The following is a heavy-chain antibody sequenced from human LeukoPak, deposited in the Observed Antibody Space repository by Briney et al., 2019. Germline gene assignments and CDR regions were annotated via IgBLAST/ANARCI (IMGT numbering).Heavy chain of an antibody. V-gene: IGHV3-23*01. Sequence: GGSLRLSCAASEFTFSRYPMHWVRQAPGKGLEWVSGMSGGGGSTYYADSVKGRFTISRDNSKNTLYLQMNSLRAEDTAIYYCAKTSSGWYPFDYWGQGTLVTVSS. J-gene: IGHJ4*02. CDR2: MSGGGGST. CDR1: EFTFSRYP. D-gene: IGHD6-19*01. CDR3: AKTSSGWYPFDY.